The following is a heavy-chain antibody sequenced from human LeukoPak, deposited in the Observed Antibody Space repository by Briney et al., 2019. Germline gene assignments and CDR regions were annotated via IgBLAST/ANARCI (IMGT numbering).Heavy chain of an antibody. V-gene: IGHV3-21*01. CDR3: ARAHHDTMVRGVIITGNYYYYMDV. J-gene: IGHJ6*03. Sequence: PGGSLRLSCAASGFTFSSYSMNWVRQAPGKGLEWVSSISSSSSYIYYADSVKGRFTISRDNAKNSLYLQMNSLRAEDTAVYYCARAHHDTMVRGVIITGNYYYYMDVWGKGTTVTVSS. D-gene: IGHD3-10*01. CDR2: ISSSSSYI. CDR1: GFTFSSYS.